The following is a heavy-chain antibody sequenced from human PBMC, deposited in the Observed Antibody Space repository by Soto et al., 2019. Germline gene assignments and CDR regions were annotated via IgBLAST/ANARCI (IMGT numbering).Heavy chain of an antibody. Sequence: SETLSLTCTVSGGSISSSSYYWGWIRQPPGKGLEWIGSIYYSGSTYYNPSLKSRVTISVDTSKNQFSLKLSSVTAADTAVYYCARTERVVVAATRDYYYYYGMDVWGQGTTVTVSS. V-gene: IGHV4-39*01. J-gene: IGHJ6*02. D-gene: IGHD2-15*01. CDR2: IYYSGST. CDR1: GGSISSSSYY. CDR3: ARTERVVVAATRDYYYYYGMDV.